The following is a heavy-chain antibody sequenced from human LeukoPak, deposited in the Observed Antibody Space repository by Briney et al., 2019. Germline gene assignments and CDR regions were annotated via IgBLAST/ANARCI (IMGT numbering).Heavy chain of an antibody. V-gene: IGHV5-51*01. D-gene: IGHD6-6*01. J-gene: IGHJ4*02. CDR2: VYPGDSAT. CDR3: ARRSPYDISSTFADY. Sequence: GESLKISCKGSGYTFTNYWIGWVRQMPGKGLEWMAMVYPGDSATKYSPSFRGQVTISAGTSITTAYLQWRSLKASDTAMYYCARRSPYDISSTFADYWGQGTPVTVSS. CDR1: GYTFTNYW.